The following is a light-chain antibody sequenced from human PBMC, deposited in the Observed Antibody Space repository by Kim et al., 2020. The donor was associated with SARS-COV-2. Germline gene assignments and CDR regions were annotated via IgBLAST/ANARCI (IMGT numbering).Light chain of an antibody. CDR2: CSS. Sequence: STCGHQVPIPCRGSSRFPCWLAWVPPKPWKAPKLPVFCSSKLGNGVPSKFRGRGSGAKILLPITSVQPDDIATYYCQQYDGFSSTFGQGTKVDIK. CDR1: SRFPCW. J-gene: IGKJ1*01. CDR3: QQYDGFSST. V-gene: IGKV1-5*01.